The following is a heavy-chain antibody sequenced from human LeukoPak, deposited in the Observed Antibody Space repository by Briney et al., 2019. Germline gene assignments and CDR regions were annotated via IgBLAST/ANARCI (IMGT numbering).Heavy chain of an antibody. V-gene: IGHV3-7*01. CDR3: GRDSFETDIDY. D-gene: IGHD1-14*01. CDR1: GFIFSNYW. J-gene: IGHJ4*02. Sequence: GGSLRLSCAASGFIFSNYWMSWVRQAPGKGLEWVANIKEDGSETYYVDSLRGRFTISRDNVKNSLYLQINSLRAEDTAVYYCGRDSFETDIDYWGQGTLVTVSS. CDR2: IKEDGSET.